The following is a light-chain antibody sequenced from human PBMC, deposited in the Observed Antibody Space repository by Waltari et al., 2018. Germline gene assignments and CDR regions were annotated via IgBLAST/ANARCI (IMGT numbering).Light chain of an antibody. Sequence: DIVVTQSPATLSVSPGERATLSCRASQSVGSNLAWYQQKPGQAPRLLTYGASTRATGIPARFSGSGSGTEFTLTISSLQSEDFAVYYCQRYSNWPPEYTFGQGTKLEIK. CDR3: QRYSNWPPEYT. CDR1: QSVGSN. CDR2: GAS. V-gene: IGKV3-15*01. J-gene: IGKJ2*01.